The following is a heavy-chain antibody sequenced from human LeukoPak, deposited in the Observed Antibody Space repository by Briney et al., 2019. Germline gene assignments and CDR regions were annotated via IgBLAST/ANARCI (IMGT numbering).Heavy chain of an antibody. CDR2: FDSEDGET. J-gene: IGHJ4*02. CDR1: GSSLNELF. CDR3: ARGRRLVRRWYYFDY. Sequence: ASVKVSCKVSGSSLNELFIHWVRQAPGTGLEWMGGFDSEDGETVYAKKFQGRVTMTRNTSISTAYMELSSLRSEDTAVYYCARGRRLVRRWYYFDYWGQGTLVTVSS. D-gene: IGHD3-9*01. V-gene: IGHV1-24*01.